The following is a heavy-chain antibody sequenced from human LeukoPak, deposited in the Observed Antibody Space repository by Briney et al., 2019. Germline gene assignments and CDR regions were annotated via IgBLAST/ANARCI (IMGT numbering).Heavy chain of an antibody. CDR3: AKVRNSITMIEPPSDAFDI. D-gene: IGHD3-22*01. Sequence: GGSLRLSCSASGFTFGTYWMTWVRQAPGKGLEWVANIKQDGSEKYYVDSVKGRFTISRDNSKNSLYLQMNSLRAEDTALYYCAKVRNSITMIEPPSDAFDIWGQGTMVTVSS. CDR2: IKQDGSEK. CDR1: GFTFGTYW. V-gene: IGHV3-7*03. J-gene: IGHJ3*02.